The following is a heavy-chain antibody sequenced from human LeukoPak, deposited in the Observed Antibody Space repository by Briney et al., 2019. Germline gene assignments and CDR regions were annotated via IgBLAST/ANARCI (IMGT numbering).Heavy chain of an antibody. J-gene: IGHJ4*02. D-gene: IGHD4-17*01. CDR1: GYTFSSYG. V-gene: IGHV3-30*02. CDR2: IRYDGSNK. Sequence: GGSLRLSCAASGYTFSSYGMHWVRQAPGKGLEWVAFIRYDGSNKYYADSVKGRFTISRDNSKNTLYLQMNSLRAEDTAVYYCAKIPPQNTVTTWLDYWGQGTLVTVSS. CDR3: AKIPPQNTVTTWLDY.